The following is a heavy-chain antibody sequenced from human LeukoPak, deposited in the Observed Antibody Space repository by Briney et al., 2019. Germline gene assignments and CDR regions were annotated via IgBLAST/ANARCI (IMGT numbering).Heavy chain of an antibody. CDR1: RFTFSSYG. Sequence: GGSLRLSCAASRFTFSSYGMHWVRQAPGKGLEWVSSITTSSSYIYYADSVKGRFTISRDNAKNSLSLQMNSLRAEDTAVYYCVREIIRLGQDDYFDYWGQGTLVTVSP. CDR3: VREIIRLGQDDYFDY. J-gene: IGHJ4*02. D-gene: IGHD3-3*02. CDR2: ITTSSSYI. V-gene: IGHV3-21*01.